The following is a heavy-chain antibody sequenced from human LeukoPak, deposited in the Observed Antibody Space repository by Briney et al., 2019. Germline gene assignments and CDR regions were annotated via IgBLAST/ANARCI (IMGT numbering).Heavy chain of an antibody. J-gene: IGHJ6*02. CDR1: GGSISSGSYY. V-gene: IGHV4-61*02. Sequence: NPSQTLSLTCTVSGGSISSGSYYWSWIRQPAGKGLEWIGRIYTNGSTNYNPSLKSRVTISVDTSKNQFSLKLSSVTAADTAVYYCARSRTTGGRGRVYYYYGMDVWGQGTTVTVSS. CDR2: IYTNGST. D-gene: IGHD4-17*01. CDR3: ARSRTTGGRGRVYYYYGMDV.